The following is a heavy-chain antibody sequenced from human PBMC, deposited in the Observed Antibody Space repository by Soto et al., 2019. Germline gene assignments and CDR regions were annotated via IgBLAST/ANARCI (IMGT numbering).Heavy chain of an antibody. CDR1: GFTLNTYG. CDR3: ARGYQLWSPYFYYYMDV. CDR2: SWNDGTDK. J-gene: IGHJ6*03. Sequence: PGGSLRLSCAASGFTLNTYGMYLVRQAPGKGLEWVAFSWNDGTDKDYADSVKGRFTISRDNSRHTLYLQMNSLRAEETAVYYCARGYQLWSPYFYYYMDVWGQGTTVTVSS. D-gene: IGHD5-18*01. V-gene: IGHV3-33*07.